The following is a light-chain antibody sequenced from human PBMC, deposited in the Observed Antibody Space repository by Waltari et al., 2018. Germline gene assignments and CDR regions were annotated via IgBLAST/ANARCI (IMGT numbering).Light chain of an antibody. V-gene: IGKV1-9*01. CDR1: QGVTTY. Sequence: IQLTQSPSSLSASVGDRVTITCRASQGVTTYLAWYQQKPGKAPNLLISAASTLQSGVPSRFSGSGSGTDFTLTISSLQPEDFATYYCQQLHGYPITFGGGTKVEIK. CDR2: AAS. J-gene: IGKJ4*01. CDR3: QQLHGYPIT.